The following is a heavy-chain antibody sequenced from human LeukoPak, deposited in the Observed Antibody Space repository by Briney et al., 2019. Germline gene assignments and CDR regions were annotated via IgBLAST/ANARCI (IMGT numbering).Heavy chain of an antibody. CDR2: IYYSGST. V-gene: IGHV4-39*01. D-gene: IGHD6-19*01. J-gene: IGHJ6*03. Sequence: SETLSLTCTVSGGSTSSSSYYWGWIRQPPGKGLEWIGSIYYSGSTYYNPSLKSRVTISVDTSKNQFSLKLRSVTAADTAVYYCARLYSSGWYRLYYMDVWGKGTTVTISS. CDR3: ARLYSSGWYRLYYMDV. CDR1: GGSTSSSSYY.